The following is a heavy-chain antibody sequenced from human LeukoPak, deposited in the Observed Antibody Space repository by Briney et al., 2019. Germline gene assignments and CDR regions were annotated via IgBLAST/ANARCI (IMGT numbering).Heavy chain of an antibody. Sequence: ASVKVSCKASGYTFTGYYVHWVRQAPGQGLEWMGWINPNSGGTNYAQKFQGRVTMTRDTSISTAYMELSRLRSDDTAVYYCARDFNCGGDCSTGMFSYWGQGTLVTVSS. J-gene: IGHJ4*02. CDR2: INPNSGGT. CDR3: ARDFNCGGDCSTGMFSY. D-gene: IGHD2-21*02. CDR1: GYTFTGYY. V-gene: IGHV1-2*02.